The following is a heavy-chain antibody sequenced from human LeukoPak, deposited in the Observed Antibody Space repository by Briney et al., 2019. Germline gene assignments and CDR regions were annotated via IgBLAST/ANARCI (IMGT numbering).Heavy chain of an antibody. Sequence: PSETLSLTCTVSGGSISSGGYYWSWIRQHPGKGLEWIGYIYYSGSTYYNPSLKSRVTISVDTSKNQFSLKLSSVTAADTAVYYCARVDGVVVTAVFDYWGQGTLVTVSS. J-gene: IGHJ4*02. CDR1: GGSISSGGYY. CDR3: ARVDGVVVTAVFDY. CDR2: IYYSGST. V-gene: IGHV4-31*03. D-gene: IGHD2-21*02.